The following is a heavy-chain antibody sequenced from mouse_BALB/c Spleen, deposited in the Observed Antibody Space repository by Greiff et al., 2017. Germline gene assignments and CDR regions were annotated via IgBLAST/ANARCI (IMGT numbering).Heavy chain of an antibody. D-gene: IGHD2-14*01. CDR3: ARYRYGFAY. J-gene: IGHJ3*01. V-gene: IGHV5-17*02. Sequence: DVKLQESGGGLVQPGGSRKLSCAASGFTFSSFGMHWVRQAPEKGLEWVAYISSGSSTIYYADTVKGRFTISRDNPKNTLFLQMTSLRSEDTAMYYCARYRYGFAYWGQGTLVTVSA. CDR1: GFTFSSFG. CDR2: ISSGSSTI.